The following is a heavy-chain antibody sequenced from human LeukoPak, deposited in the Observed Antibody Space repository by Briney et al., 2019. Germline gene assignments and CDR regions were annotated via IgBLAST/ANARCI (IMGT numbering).Heavy chain of an antibody. J-gene: IGHJ4*02. D-gene: IGHD3-10*01. CDR2: MNPNTGNT. Sequence: GASVKVSCKASGYTFTSYDIDWVRQATGQGLEWMGWMNPNTGNTGYAQKFQGRVTMTRDTSTSTACMELSSLRSDDTAVYYCARKFLGSRGYYFDYWGQGTLVTVSS. CDR3: ARKFLGSRGYYFDY. V-gene: IGHV1-8*01. CDR1: GYTFTSYD.